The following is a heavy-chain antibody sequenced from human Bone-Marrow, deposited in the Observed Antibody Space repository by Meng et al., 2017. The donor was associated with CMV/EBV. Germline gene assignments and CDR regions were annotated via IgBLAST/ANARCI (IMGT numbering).Heavy chain of an antibody. Sequence: GESLKIPCAASGFTFSSYSINWVRQAPGKGLEWVSYISSRSTTIHYADSVKGRFTVSRDNAKKSLYLQMNSLRAEDTAVYYCARGEAGTHFDNWGPGTLVTVSS. CDR2: ISSRSTTI. CDR3: ARGEAGTHFDN. D-gene: IGHD6-13*01. CDR1: GFTFSSYS. J-gene: IGHJ4*01. V-gene: IGHV3-48*04.